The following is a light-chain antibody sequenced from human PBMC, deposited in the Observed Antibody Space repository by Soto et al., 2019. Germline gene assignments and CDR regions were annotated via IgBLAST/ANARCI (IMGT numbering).Light chain of an antibody. CDR2: DVS. CDR1: QSVTNW. J-gene: IGKJ1*01. Sequence: DIQMSQSASALSASVGERVTITCRASQSVTNWLAWYQQKPGKAPKLLIYDVSSLESGVPSRFSGSGSGTEFILTISSLQPEDFATYYCQQYDSYSWTFGQGTKVDNK. CDR3: QQYDSYSWT. V-gene: IGKV1-5*01.